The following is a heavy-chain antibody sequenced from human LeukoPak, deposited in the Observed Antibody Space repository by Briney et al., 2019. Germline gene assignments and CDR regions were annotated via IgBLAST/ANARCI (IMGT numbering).Heavy chain of an antibody. CDR1: GGSFSGYY. D-gene: IGHD3-16*01. CDR3: ARVKDPGGYYYYYYMDV. V-gene: IGHV4-34*01. CDR2: INHSGGT. J-gene: IGHJ6*03. Sequence: SETLSLTCAVYGGSFSGYYWSWIRQPPGKGLEWIGEINHSGGTKYNPSLKSRVTISVDTSKNQFSLKLSSVTAADTAMYYCARVKDPGGYYYYYYMDVWGKGTTVTFSS.